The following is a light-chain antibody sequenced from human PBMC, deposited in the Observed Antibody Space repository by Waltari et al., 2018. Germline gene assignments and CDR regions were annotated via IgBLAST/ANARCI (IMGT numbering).Light chain of an antibody. J-gene: IGKJ4*01. V-gene: IGKV1-5*03. Sequence: DIQMTQSPSTLSASVGDRVTITCRASQSIGSSLAWYPQKPGKAAKVVIHEASSLGSGVPARFSGSGSGTEFTLTISSLQPDDFATYYCQQCNSYLLTFGGGTKVEIK. CDR3: QQCNSYLLT. CDR1: QSIGSS. CDR2: EAS.